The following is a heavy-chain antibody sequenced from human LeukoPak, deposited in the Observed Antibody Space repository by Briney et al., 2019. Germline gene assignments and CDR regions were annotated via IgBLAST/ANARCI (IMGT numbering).Heavy chain of an antibody. CDR2: IHPYRGVT. CDR1: GYTFTGYY. CDR3: ARVRGQQLGVIDY. Sequence: ASVKVSCKASGYTFTGYYLHWVRQTPGQGLEWMGYIHPYRGVTNYAHKFHGRVTLTRDTSINTAYMELSSLRSDDTAVYYCARVRGQQLGVIDYWGQGTLVTVSS. J-gene: IGHJ4*02. V-gene: IGHV1-2*07. D-gene: IGHD3-10*01.